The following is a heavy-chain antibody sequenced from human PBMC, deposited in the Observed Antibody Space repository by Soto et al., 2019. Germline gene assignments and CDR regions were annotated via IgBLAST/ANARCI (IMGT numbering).Heavy chain of an antibody. J-gene: IGHJ4*02. CDR2: IIPILGIA. V-gene: IGHV1-69*02. D-gene: IGHD5-18*01. Sequence: QVQLVQSGAEVKKPGSSVKVSCKASGGTFSSYTISWVRQAPGQGLEWMGRIIPILGIANYAQKFQGRVKITADKSTRTAYMEVSSLRSEDTAVYYCASHVDTVEYYFDYWGQGTLVTVSS. CDR1: GGTFSSYT. CDR3: ASHVDTVEYYFDY.